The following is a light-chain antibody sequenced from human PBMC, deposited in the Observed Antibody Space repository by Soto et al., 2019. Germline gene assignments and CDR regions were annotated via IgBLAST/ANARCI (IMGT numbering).Light chain of an antibody. CDR1: SSNIGSNT. J-gene: IGLJ1*01. V-gene: IGLV1-44*01. Sequence: QSVLTQPPSASGTPGQRVTISCSGSSSNIGSNTVNWYQQLPGTAPKLLIYSNNQRPSGVPDRFSGSKSGTSASLAISGLQSEDEAEYYCAAWDDSLNGYVFETGTKVTVL. CDR2: SNN. CDR3: AAWDDSLNGYV.